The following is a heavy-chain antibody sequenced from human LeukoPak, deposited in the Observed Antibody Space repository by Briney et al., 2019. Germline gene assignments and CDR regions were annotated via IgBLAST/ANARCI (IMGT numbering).Heavy chain of an antibody. CDR1: GFTFSDYW. Sequence: PGGSLRLSCAAPGFTFSDYWMSWVRQAPGKGLEWVANIKQDGSEKHYVDSLRGRFTISRDNAKNSLDLQMNSLRAEDTAVYFCARDLYYFDSSGYYASDLWGQGTLVTVSS. J-gene: IGHJ5*02. V-gene: IGHV3-7*01. D-gene: IGHD3-22*01. CDR3: ARDLYYFDSSGYYASDL. CDR2: IKQDGSEK.